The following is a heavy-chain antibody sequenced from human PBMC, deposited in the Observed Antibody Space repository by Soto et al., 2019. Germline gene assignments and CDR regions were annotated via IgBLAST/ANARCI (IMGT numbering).Heavy chain of an antibody. CDR2: ISSSSSYT. CDR1: GFTFSDYY. Sequence: PGGSLRLSCAASGFTFSDYYMSWIRQAPGKGLEWVSYISSSSSYTNYADSVKGRFTISRDNAKNSLYLQMNSLRAEDTAVYYCARESYSSGWYPPYYYYYMDVWGKGTTVTVS. V-gene: IGHV3-11*06. D-gene: IGHD6-19*01. CDR3: ARESYSSGWYPPYYYYYMDV. J-gene: IGHJ6*03.